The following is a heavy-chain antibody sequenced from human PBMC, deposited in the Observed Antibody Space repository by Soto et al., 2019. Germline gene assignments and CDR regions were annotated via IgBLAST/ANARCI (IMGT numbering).Heavy chain of an antibody. J-gene: IGHJ3*02. Sequence: EVQLSESGGGLVQPGGSLRLACAASGFTFSSYAMNWVRQAPGKGLEWVSGTSGSGSSAYYAGSVQGRFTISRDNSKNTLYLQMNSLRAEDTAVYYCARAGDIAMGTHELGAFDIWGQGTMVTVSS. CDR1: GFTFSSYA. CDR2: TSGSGSSA. CDR3: ARAGDIAMGTHELGAFDI. D-gene: IGHD5-18*01. V-gene: IGHV3-23*01.